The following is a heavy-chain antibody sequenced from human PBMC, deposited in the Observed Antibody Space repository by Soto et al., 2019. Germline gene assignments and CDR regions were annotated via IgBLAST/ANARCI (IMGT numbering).Heavy chain of an antibody. Sequence: SETLSLTCTVSGGSISRSTYYWGWIRQPPGKGLEWIGSIYFGGSTYYNPSLTSRVTISVDTSKNQFSLKLNSVTAADTAVYYCARVGGRTGYYPFRPSYYYYYGMDVWGQGTTVTVSS. J-gene: IGHJ6*02. CDR3: ARVGGRTGYYPFRPSYYYYYGMDV. CDR1: GGSISRSTYY. V-gene: IGHV4-39*01. D-gene: IGHD3-9*01. CDR2: IYFGGST.